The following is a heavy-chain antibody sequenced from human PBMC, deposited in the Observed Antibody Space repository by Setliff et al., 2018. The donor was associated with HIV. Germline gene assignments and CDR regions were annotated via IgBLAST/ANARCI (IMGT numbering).Heavy chain of an antibody. CDR3: ATLARFAPDYWELPYFDY. CDR2: IWINGNRK. V-gene: IGHV3-33*01. Sequence: GGSLRLSCAMSGFTFSDYNIYWVRQSPAKGLEWVALIWINGNRKEYADSVKGRFTISRDNSKNTVYLQMSTLRAEDTAIYSCATLARFAPDYWELPYFDYWGQGTLVTVSS. J-gene: IGHJ4*02. CDR1: GFTFSDYN. D-gene: IGHD1-26*01.